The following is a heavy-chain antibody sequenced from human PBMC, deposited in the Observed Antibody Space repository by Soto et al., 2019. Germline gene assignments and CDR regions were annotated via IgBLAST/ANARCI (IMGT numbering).Heavy chain of an antibody. D-gene: IGHD1-26*01. CDR1: VYTFTSYG. CDR2: ISAYNGNT. V-gene: IGHV1-18*04. Sequence: ASVKVSCKASVYTFTSYGISWVRQAPGQGLEWMGRISAYNGNTNYAQKLQGRVTMTTDTSTSTAYMELRSLRSDDTAVYYCARDRGRDYYYYYGMDVWGQGTTVTVSS. J-gene: IGHJ6*02. CDR3: ARDRGRDYYYYYGMDV.